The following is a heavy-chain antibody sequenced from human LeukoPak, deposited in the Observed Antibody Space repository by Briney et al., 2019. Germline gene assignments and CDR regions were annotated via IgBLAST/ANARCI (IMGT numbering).Heavy chain of an antibody. V-gene: IGHV3-21*01. CDR2: ISSSSSYI. Sequence: GGSLRLSCAASGFTFSSYSMNCVRQAPGKGLEWVSSISSSSSYIYYAGTVKGRFTISRDNAKNSLYLQMNSLRAEDTAVYYGARDVVVVQYYYGMDVWGQGTTVTVSS. J-gene: IGHJ6*02. CDR3: ARDVVVVQYYYGMDV. D-gene: IGHD2-15*01. CDR1: GFTFSSYS.